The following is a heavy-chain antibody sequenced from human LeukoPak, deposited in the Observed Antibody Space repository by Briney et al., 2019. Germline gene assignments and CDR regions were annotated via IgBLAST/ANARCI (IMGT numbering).Heavy chain of an antibody. J-gene: IGHJ4*02. CDR3: ARHLGRSGSSGYYHIRAMDY. CDR2: IYYSGST. D-gene: IGHD3-22*01. Sequence: TSETLSLTCTVSGGSISSSSYYWGWIRQPPGKGLEWIGNIYYSGSTYYNPSLESRVTISVDTSKNQFSLKLSSVTAADTAVYYCARHLGRSGSSGYYHIRAMDYWGQGSLVTVSS. V-gene: IGHV4-39*01. CDR1: GGSISSSSYY.